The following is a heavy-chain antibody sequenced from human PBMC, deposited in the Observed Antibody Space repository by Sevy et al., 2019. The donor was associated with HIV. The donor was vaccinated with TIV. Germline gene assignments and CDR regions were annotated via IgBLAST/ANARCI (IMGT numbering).Heavy chain of an antibody. Sequence: SETLSLTCTVSGGSIISSTYYWGWIRQPPGKGLEWIGGVYYSGSTYYNPSLRSRVTISVDMFKDHFSLKLSSVTAADTAVYYCARRGAGPAFDVWGQGTMVTVSS. V-gene: IGHV4-39*02. CDR1: GGSIISSTYY. CDR3: ARRGAGPAFDV. J-gene: IGHJ3*01. D-gene: IGHD3-10*01. CDR2: VYYSGST.